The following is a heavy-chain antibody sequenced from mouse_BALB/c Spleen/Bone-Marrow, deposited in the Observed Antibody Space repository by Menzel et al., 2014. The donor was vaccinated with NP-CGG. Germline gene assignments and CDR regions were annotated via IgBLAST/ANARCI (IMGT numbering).Heavy chain of an antibody. CDR1: GFDFGRYW. Sequence: EVKLQESGGGLVQPGGSLNLACVASGFDFGRYWMSWARQAPGKGLEWIGEINPGSSTINYSPSLKDKFIISRDNAKNTLYLQMSKVRSEDTALYYCARLGYYGNHDNWGQGTTLTVSS. CDR3: ARLGYYGNHDN. V-gene: IGHV4-2*02. D-gene: IGHD1-2*01. J-gene: IGHJ2*01. CDR2: INPGSSTI.